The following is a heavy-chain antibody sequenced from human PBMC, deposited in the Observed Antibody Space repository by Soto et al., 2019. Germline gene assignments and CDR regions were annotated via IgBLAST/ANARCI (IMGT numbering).Heavy chain of an antibody. J-gene: IGHJ5*02. D-gene: IGHD3-10*01. CDR1: GFTFSSYS. CDR3: ARDTYFYGSGSYGP. V-gene: IGHV3-21*01. Sequence: EVQLVESGGGLVEPGGSLRLSCAASGFTFSSYSMNWVRQAPGKGLEWVSSISSSSSYIYYADSVKGRFTISRDNAKNSLYRQMNSLRAEDTAVYYCARDTYFYGSGSYGPWGQGTLVTVSS. CDR2: ISSSSSYI.